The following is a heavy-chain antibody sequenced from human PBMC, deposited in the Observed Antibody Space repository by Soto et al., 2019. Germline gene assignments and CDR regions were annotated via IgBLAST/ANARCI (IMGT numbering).Heavy chain of an antibody. Sequence: ASVKVSCKASGYTFTSYGISWVRQAPGQGLEWMGWISAYNGNTNYAQKLQGRVTMTTDTSTSTAYMELRSLRSDDTAVYYCARNPRAYYYDSSGYYSHFFDYWGQGTLVTVPQ. CDR2: ISAYNGNT. CDR1: GYTFTSYG. D-gene: IGHD3-22*01. V-gene: IGHV1-18*01. J-gene: IGHJ4*02. CDR3: ARNPRAYYYDSSGYYSHFFDY.